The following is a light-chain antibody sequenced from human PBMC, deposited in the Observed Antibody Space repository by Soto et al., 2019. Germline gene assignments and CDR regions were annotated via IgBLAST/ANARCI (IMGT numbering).Light chain of an antibody. V-gene: IGKV1-17*01. CDR3: LQHNDYPRT. CDR1: QSIRSD. CDR2: AAS. J-gene: IGKJ1*01. Sequence: DIQMTQSPSSLSASVGDRVTITCRASQSIRSDLGWYQQKPGKAPKRLIYAASSLQSGVPSRFSGSGSGTEFTLTISSLQPDDYATYYCLQHNDYPRTFGQGTKVEI.